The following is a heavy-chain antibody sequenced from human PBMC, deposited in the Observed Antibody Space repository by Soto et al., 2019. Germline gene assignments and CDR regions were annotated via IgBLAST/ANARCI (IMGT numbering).Heavy chain of an antibody. CDR1: GFPFSSYV. D-gene: IGHD4-17*01. CDR2: ISHDGNKK. J-gene: IGHJ6*02. Sequence: QVQLVESGGGVVQPGRSLRLSCEVSGFPFSSYVFHWVRQTPGKGLEWVTLISHDGNKKYYADSVKGRFTISRDNSKNTLYVEMTSLSLDDTAVYYCVRAGATKSPPYQYYGLDIWGPGTTVTVSS. CDR3: VRAGATKSPPYQYYGLDI. V-gene: IGHV3-30-3*01.